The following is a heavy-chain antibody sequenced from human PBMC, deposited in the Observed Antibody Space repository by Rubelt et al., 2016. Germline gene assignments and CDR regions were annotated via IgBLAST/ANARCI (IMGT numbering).Heavy chain of an antibody. V-gene: IGHV7-4-1*02. CDR3: AREGGGYVRWFDP. J-gene: IGHJ5*02. Sequence: QVQLVQSGAEVKKPGASVKVSCKASGYTFTSYGISWVRQAPGQGLEWMGWINTNTGNQTYCRGFTGRFVFSLDTSVSTAYLQISSLKAEDTAVYYCAREGGGYVRWFDPWGQGTLVTVSS. D-gene: IGHD5-12*01. CDR1: GYTFTSYG. CDR2: INTNTGNQ.